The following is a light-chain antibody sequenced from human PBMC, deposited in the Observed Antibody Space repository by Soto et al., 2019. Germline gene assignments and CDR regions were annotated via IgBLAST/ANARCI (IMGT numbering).Light chain of an antibody. J-gene: IGKJ2*01. V-gene: IGKV3-15*01. CDR3: QQYNNWPPNT. CDR1: QSVSSN. Sequence: DIVMTQSPATLSVSPGERATLSCRASQSVSSNLAWYQQKPGQAPRLLIYGASTRPTGIPARFSGSGSGTEFTLTISSLQSEDFAVYYCQQYNNWPPNTFGQGTKLEIK. CDR2: GAS.